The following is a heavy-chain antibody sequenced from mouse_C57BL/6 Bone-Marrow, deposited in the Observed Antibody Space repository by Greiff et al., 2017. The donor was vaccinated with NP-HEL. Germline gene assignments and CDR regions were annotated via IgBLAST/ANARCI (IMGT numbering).Heavy chain of an antibody. Sequence: QVQLQQPGAELVKPGASVKLSCKASGYTFTSYWMHWVKQRTGQGLEWIGMIHPNSGSTNYNEKFKSKATLTVDKSSSTAYMQLSILTSEDSAVYYCARPFGGFDYWGQGTTLTVSS. CDR3: ARPFGGFDY. CDR2: IHPNSGST. V-gene: IGHV1-64*01. J-gene: IGHJ2*01. CDR1: GYTFTSYW.